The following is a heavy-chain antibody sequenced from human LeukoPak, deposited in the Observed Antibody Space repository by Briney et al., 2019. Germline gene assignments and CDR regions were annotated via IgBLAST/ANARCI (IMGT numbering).Heavy chain of an antibody. Sequence: SETLSLTCTVSGGSISSSSYYWGWIRQPPGKGLEWIGSIYYSGSTYYNPSLKSRVTISVDTSKNQFSLKLSSVTAADTAVYYYARDCSSTSCYIYWGQGTLVTVSS. CDR1: GGSISSSSYY. J-gene: IGHJ4*02. V-gene: IGHV4-39*07. CDR3: ARDCSSTSCYIY. D-gene: IGHD2-2*02. CDR2: IYYSGST.